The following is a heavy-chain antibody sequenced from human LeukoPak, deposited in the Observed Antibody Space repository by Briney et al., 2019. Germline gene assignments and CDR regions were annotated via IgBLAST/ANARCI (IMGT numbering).Heavy chain of an antibody. V-gene: IGHV1-8*01. J-gene: IGHJ4*02. Sequence: ASVKVSCKASGYTFTSHDINWVRQATGRGLEWMGWMNPNSGNTGYAQKFQGRVTMTRNTSISTAYMELSSLRSEDTAVYYCARETVVLAAIDYWGQGTLVTVSS. CDR1: GYTFTSHD. CDR2: MNPNSGNT. D-gene: IGHD2-2*01. CDR3: ARETVVLAAIDY.